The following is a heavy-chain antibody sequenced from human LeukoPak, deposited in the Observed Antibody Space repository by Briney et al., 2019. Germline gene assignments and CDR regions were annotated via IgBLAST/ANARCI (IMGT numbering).Heavy chain of an antibody. V-gene: IGHV4-39*01. CDR3: ARTKYYFDSSDYFFFDP. J-gene: IGHJ5*02. CDR1: YESISSSSHY. Sequence: PSETLSLTCTVSYESISSSSHYWGWIRRPPGKGLEWIGSIDSGRNIHSNPSLDSRDTISVDTSKNQFSPKLSSVTAADTAVYYCARTKYYFDSSDYFFFDPWGQGILVTVSS. CDR2: IDSGRNI. D-gene: IGHD3-22*01.